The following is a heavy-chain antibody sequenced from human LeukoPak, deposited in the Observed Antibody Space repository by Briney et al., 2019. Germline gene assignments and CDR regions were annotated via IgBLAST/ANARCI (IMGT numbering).Heavy chain of an antibody. V-gene: IGHV5-51*01. J-gene: IGHJ4*02. D-gene: IGHD3-3*01. CDR2: VYPGDSDT. CDR3: ARQNDFRLDY. CDR1: GYTFSSYW. Sequence: GESLRISCKGSGYTFSSYWIGWVRQMPGKGLEWMGIVYPGDSDTRYSPSLQGQVTISVDTSIGTAYLQWSSLKASDTAIYYCARQNDFRLDYWGQGTLVTVSS.